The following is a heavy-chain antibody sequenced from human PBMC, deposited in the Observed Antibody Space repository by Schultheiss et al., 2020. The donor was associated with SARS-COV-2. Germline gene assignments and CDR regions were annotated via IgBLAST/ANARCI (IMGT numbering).Heavy chain of an antibody. CDR1: VYSFTSYW. CDR2: IYPGDSDT. V-gene: IGHV5-51*01. J-gene: IGHJ5*02. CDR3: AIALSVWPPTGWFDP. Sequence: GESLKISCKGSVYSFTSYWIGWVGQMPGKGLEWMGIIYPGDSDTRYSPSFKGQVTISADKSISTAYLQWSSLKALDTAMYYCAIALSVWPPTGWFDPWGQGTLVTVSS. D-gene: IGHD6-19*01.